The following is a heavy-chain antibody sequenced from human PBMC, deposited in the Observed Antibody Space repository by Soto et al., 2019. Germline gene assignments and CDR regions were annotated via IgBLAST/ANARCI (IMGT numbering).Heavy chain of an antibody. CDR2: ISWNSGSI. J-gene: IGHJ4*02. Sequence: EVQLVESGGGLVQPGRSLRLSCAASGFTFDDYAMHWVRQAPGKGLEWVSGISWNSGSIGYADSVKGRFTISRDNAKNSLYLQMNSLRAEDTALYYCAKAKSRRFIGYCSSTSCYVLDYWGQGTLVTVSS. D-gene: IGHD2-2*01. CDR1: GFTFDDYA. CDR3: AKAKSRRFIGYCSSTSCYVLDY. V-gene: IGHV3-9*01.